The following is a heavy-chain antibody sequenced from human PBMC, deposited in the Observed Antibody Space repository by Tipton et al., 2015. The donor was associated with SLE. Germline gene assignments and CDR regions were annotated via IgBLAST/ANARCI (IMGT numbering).Heavy chain of an antibody. CDR2: ISYDGVSK. V-gene: IGHV3-30*04. CDR1: GFTFSIYA. J-gene: IGHJ3*01. CDR3: ARAGSLWFGELLKAYDAFDV. Sequence: SLRLSCAASGFTFSIYAMHWVRQAPGEGLEWVAVISYDGVSKYYADSVKGRFTISRDNSKNTLYLQMNSLRAEDTAVYYCARAGSLWFGELLKAYDAFDVWGQGTMVTVSS. D-gene: IGHD3-10*01.